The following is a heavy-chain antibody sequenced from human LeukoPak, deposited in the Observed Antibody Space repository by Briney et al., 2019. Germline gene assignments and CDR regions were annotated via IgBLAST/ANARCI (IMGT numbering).Heavy chain of an antibody. J-gene: IGHJ3*02. CDR3: AKVSYYYGSGSYYIPSPGAFDI. D-gene: IGHD3-10*01. CDR2: INSDGSST. CDR1: GFTFSRHW. V-gene: IGHV3-74*01. Sequence: GGSLRLSCAASGFTFSRHWMHWVRQAPGKGLVWVSRINSDGSSTSYADSVKGRFTISRDNAKNTLYLQMNSLRAEDTAVYYCAKVSYYYGSGSYYIPSPGAFDIWGQGTMVTVSS.